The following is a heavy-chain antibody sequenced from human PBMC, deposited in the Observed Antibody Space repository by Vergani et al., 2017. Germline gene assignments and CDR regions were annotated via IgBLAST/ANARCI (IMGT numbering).Heavy chain of an antibody. CDR1: GGSISIGSYY. V-gene: IGHV4-61*02. D-gene: IGHD2-2*01. J-gene: IGHJ4*02. CDR2: IYTIGST. Sequence: QVQLQESGPGLVKPSQTLSLTCTVSGGSISIGSYYWSWIRQPAGKGLEWIGRIYTIGSTYYNPSLKSRVTMSVDTSKNQFSLILSAVTAADTAVYYCARVPAARYYFDYWGQGTLVTVSS. CDR3: ARVPAARYYFDY.